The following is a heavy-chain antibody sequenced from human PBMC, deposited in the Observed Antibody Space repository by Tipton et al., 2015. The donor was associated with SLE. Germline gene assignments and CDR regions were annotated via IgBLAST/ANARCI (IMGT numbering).Heavy chain of an antibody. CDR1: GFTFTYYE. D-gene: IGHD1-26*01. Sequence: SLRLSCAASGFTFTYYELHWVRQAPGKGLEWVSYINRSGSTIYSADSVKGRFTISRDNSKNTLYLQMNSLRAEDTPVYYCAKDLGPGSYSWNWFDPWGQGTLVTVSS. J-gene: IGHJ5*02. V-gene: IGHV3-48*03. CDR3: AKDLGPGSYSWNWFDP. CDR2: INRSGSTI.